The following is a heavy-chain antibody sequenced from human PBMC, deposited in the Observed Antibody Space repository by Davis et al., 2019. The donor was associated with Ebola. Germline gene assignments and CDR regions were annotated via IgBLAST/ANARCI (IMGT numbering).Heavy chain of an antibody. CDR1: GGSISSYY. D-gene: IGHD3-3*01. CDR2: IYYSGST. CDR3: ARRISWSGYRYYYYMDV. V-gene: IGHV4-59*01. Sequence: SETLSLTCTVSGGSISSYYWSWIRQPPGKGLEWIGYIYYSGSTNYNPSLKSRVTISVDTSKNQFSLKLSSVTAADTAVYYCARRISWSGYRYYYYMDVWGKGTTVTVSS. J-gene: IGHJ6*03.